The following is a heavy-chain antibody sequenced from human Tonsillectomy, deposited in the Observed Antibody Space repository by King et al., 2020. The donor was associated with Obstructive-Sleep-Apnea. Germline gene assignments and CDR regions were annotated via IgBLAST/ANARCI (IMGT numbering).Heavy chain of an antibody. Sequence: VKLQESGPGLVKPSQTLSLTCTVSGGSIGRGIYYWSWIRQHPGKGLEWIGNIYSNGGTYYNPTLKGRVTISIDTSKNQFSLKVTSVTAADTAVYYCAREAIRLGEPQHWGQGTLVTVSS. CDR3: AREAIRLGEPQH. CDR1: GGSIGRGIYY. CDR2: IYSNGGT. V-gene: IGHV4-31*03. D-gene: IGHD3-16*01. J-gene: IGHJ4*02.